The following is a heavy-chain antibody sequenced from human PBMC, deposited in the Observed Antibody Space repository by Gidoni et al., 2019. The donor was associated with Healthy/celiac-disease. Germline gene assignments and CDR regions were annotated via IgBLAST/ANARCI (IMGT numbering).Heavy chain of an antibody. D-gene: IGHD1-26*01. Sequence: QVQLVQSGAEVKKPGASVQVSCKVSGYTLTELSMHWVRQAPGKGLEWMGGFDPEDGETIYAQKFQGRVTMTEDTSTDTAYMELSSLRSEDTAVYYCATDAGATVIPGRYWYFDLWGRGTLVTVSS. CDR3: ATDAGATVIPGRYWYFDL. J-gene: IGHJ2*01. V-gene: IGHV1-24*01. CDR1: GYTLTELS. CDR2: FDPEDGET.